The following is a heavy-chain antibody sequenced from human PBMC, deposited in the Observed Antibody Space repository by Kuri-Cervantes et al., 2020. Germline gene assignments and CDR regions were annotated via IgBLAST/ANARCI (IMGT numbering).Heavy chain of an antibody. CDR1: GGTFSAYY. J-gene: IGHJ4*02. D-gene: IGHD2-8*01. Sequence: SETLSLTCAVHGGTFSAYYWSWIRQPPGKGLEWIGEINHSGRTISNPSLKSRVTISVDTSKNQFSLKLSSVTAADTAVYYCARRNFRPNGPFDYWGQGTLVTVSS. CDR2: INHSGRT. CDR3: ARRNFRPNGPFDY. V-gene: IGHV4-34*01.